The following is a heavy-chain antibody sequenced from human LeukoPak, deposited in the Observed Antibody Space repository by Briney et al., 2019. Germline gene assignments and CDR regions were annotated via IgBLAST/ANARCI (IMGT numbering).Heavy chain of an antibody. Sequence: QPGGSLRLSCAASGFTFSSYAMSWVRQAPGKGLEWVSAISGSGGSAYYADSVKGRLTISRDNSKNTLYLQMNSLRAEDTAVYYCAKDSYCSGGSCYSNSGYYYYYYGMDVWGQGTTVTVSS. CDR2: ISGSGGSA. V-gene: IGHV3-23*01. CDR1: GFTFSSYA. J-gene: IGHJ6*02. D-gene: IGHD2-15*01. CDR3: AKDSYCSGGSCYSNSGYYYYYYGMDV.